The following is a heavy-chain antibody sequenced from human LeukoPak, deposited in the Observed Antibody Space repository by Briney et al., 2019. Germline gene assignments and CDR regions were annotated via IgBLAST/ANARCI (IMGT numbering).Heavy chain of an antibody. CDR3: ARDYRAYSVAFDI. Sequence: GSLRLSCAASGFTFSSYAMHWVRQAPGKGLEWVAVISYDGSNKYYADSVKGRFTISRDNSKNTLYLQMNSLRAEDTAVYYCARDYRAYSVAFDIWGQGTMVTVSS. J-gene: IGHJ3*02. V-gene: IGHV3-30*04. D-gene: IGHD1-26*01. CDR1: GFTFSSYA. CDR2: ISYDGSNK.